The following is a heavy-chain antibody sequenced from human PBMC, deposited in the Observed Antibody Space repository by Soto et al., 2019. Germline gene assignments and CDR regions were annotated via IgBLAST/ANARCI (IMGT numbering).Heavy chain of an antibody. Sequence: SETLSLTCTASGGSISSGDYYWSWMRQHPGKGLEWIGYIFYSGSTYYNPSLKSRVTISVDTSSNQFSLKLTSVTAADTAVYYCARTYCSTNDCPPGAYWGQGALVTVSS. D-gene: IGHD2-2*01. V-gene: IGHV4-31*03. CDR1: GGSISSGDYY. CDR3: ARTYCSTNDCPPGAY. CDR2: IFYSGST. J-gene: IGHJ4*02.